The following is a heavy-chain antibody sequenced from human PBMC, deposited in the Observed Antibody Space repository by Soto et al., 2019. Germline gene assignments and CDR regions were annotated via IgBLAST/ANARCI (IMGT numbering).Heavy chain of an antibody. Sequence: PGGSLRLSCAASGFTFSSYAMSWLRQAPGKGLEWVSAISGSGGSTYYADSVKGRFTIARDNSKNTLYLQMNSLRAEDTAVYYCANLDSYDSSGSGVIFDYLGQGTLVTVS. CDR2: ISGSGGST. D-gene: IGHD3-22*01. CDR1: GFTFSSYA. J-gene: IGHJ4*02. CDR3: ANLDSYDSSGSGVIFDY. V-gene: IGHV3-23*01.